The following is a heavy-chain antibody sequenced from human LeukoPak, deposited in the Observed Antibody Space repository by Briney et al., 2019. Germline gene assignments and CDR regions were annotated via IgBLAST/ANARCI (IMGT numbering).Heavy chain of an antibody. D-gene: IGHD1-7*01. CDR2: INPDGSTR. CDR3: ATLLGTATRYDY. V-gene: IGHV3-7*01. CDR1: GFTFSASW. J-gene: IGHJ4*02. Sequence: TGGSLRLSCVTSGFTFSASWMSWVRQAPGKGLEWVASINPDGSTRHHVDSVKGRFTISRDNAKKSLSLQGGALRAEDTAVYFCATLLGTATRYDYWGLGTLVIVSS.